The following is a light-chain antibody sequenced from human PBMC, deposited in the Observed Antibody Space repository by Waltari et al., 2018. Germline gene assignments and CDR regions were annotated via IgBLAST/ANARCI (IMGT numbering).Light chain of an antibody. J-gene: IGKJ3*01. CDR3: QQYNNWPLFT. Sequence: EIVMTQSPATLSVSPGERATLSCRASQSVSSNLAWYQQKPGQAPRLLIYGASTRATGIPARFSGSGSGTEVTLTISSLQSEDFAVYYCQQYNNWPLFTFGPGTKVDIK. CDR2: GAS. CDR1: QSVSSN. V-gene: IGKV3-15*01.